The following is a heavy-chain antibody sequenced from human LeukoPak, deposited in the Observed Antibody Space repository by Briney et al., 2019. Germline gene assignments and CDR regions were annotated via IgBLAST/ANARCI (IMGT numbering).Heavy chain of an antibody. Sequence: PGGSLRLSCAASYFTFTNTWMNWVRQAPGKGLEWVSGISGSGDNTYYADSVKGRFTISRDNSKNTLYVQVNSLGTEDTAAYYCAKGSYYDSSGSFYFDYWGQGTLVTVSS. CDR1: YFTFTNTW. V-gene: IGHV3-23*01. CDR2: ISGSGDNT. D-gene: IGHD3-22*01. J-gene: IGHJ4*02. CDR3: AKGSYYDSSGSFYFDY.